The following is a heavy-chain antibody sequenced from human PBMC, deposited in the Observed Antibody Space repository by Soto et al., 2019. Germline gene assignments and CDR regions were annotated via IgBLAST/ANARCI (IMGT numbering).Heavy chain of an antibody. V-gene: IGHV3-64*01. J-gene: IGHJ4*02. Sequence: PGGSLILSCAASGFTFSSYAMHWVRQAPGKGLEYVSAISSYGGSTYYANSVKGGFTISRDNSKNTLYLQMGSLRAEDMAVYYCARDPDSSGYYYFDYWGQGTLVTVSS. CDR2: ISSYGGST. CDR1: GFTFSSYA. CDR3: ARDPDSSGYYYFDY. D-gene: IGHD3-22*01.